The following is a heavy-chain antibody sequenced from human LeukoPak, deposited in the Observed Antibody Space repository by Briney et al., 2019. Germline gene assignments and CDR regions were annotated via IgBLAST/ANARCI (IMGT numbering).Heavy chain of an antibody. Sequence: GGSLRLSCAASIFTFSSSVMHWVRQAPGKGLEWVAVIWYDGNNIFYGESVRGRFTISRDNSKNTLYLQLNSLRAEDTAVYYCARGLLWFGEHMRFDPWGQGTLVTVSS. CDR3: ARGLLWFGEHMRFDP. D-gene: IGHD3-10*01. CDR2: IWYDGNNI. CDR1: IFTFSSSV. V-gene: IGHV3-33*08. J-gene: IGHJ5*02.